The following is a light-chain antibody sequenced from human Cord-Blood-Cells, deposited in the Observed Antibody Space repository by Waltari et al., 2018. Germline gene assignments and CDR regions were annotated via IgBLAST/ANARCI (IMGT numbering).Light chain of an antibody. CDR3: CSYAGSSTNYV. CDR2: EGS. Sequence: QSALTQPASVSGSPGQSITIPCTGTSSDVGGYNLVPWYQQHPGKAPKLLIYEGSKRPSGVSNRFSGSKSGNTASLTISGLQAEDEADYYCCSYAGSSTNYVFGTGTKVTVL. J-gene: IGLJ1*01. CDR1: SSDVGGYNL. V-gene: IGLV2-23*01.